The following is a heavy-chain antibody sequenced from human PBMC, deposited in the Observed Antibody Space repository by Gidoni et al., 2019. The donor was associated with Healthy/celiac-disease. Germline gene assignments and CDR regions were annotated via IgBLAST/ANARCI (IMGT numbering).Heavy chain of an antibody. CDR1: GGSISRYY. CDR3: ARGAHDYGDYFDY. CDR2: IYYSGST. Sequence: QVQLQESGPGLVKPSETLSLTCTVSGGSISRYYWSWIRQPPGKGLEWIGYIYYSGSTNYNPSLKSRVTISVDTSKNQFSLKLSSVTAADTAVYYCARGAHDYGDYFDYWGQGTLVTVSS. J-gene: IGHJ4*02. D-gene: IGHD4-17*01. V-gene: IGHV4-59*01.